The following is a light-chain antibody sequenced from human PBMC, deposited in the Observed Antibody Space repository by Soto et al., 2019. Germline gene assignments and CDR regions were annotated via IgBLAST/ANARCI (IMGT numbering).Light chain of an antibody. CDR3: HQLGRAPLAFT. Sequence: ESMLTQSPGTLSLSPGERATLSCRASQSVSTRYLAWYQQKPGQAPRLLIYGASIRADGIQDRYSGSGSGTDFDLTISRLEPEGFALHCCHQLGRAPLAFTFGQGTKLEI. J-gene: IGKJ2*01. V-gene: IGKV3-20*01. CDR1: QSVSTRY. CDR2: GAS.